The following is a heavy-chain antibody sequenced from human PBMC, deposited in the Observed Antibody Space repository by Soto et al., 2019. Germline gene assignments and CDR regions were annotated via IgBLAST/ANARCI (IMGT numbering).Heavy chain of an antibody. Sequence: QVQLVESGGGVVQPGRSLRLSCAVSGFTFSSYGMHWVRQAPGKGLEWVAVISYDGSNKYYADSVKGRFTISRDNSNNTLYLHMNSLRAEDTAVYYCAKTVGGWEILPDHYYGMDVWGQGTTVTVSS. CDR3: AKTVGGWEILPDHYYGMDV. D-gene: IGHD1-26*01. CDR1: GFTFSSYG. V-gene: IGHV3-30*18. CDR2: ISYDGSNK. J-gene: IGHJ6*02.